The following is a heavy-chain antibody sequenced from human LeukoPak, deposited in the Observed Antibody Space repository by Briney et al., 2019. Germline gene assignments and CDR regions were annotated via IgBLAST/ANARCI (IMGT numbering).Heavy chain of an antibody. CDR3: AKGYTAAWYDFDC. CDR2: INWKGGTT. CDR1: GFTFDDYG. J-gene: IGHJ4*02. D-gene: IGHD6-13*01. V-gene: IGHV3-20*04. Sequence: GGSLRLSCGASGFTFDDYGMSWVRRAPGKGLEWVSGINWKGGTTAYADSVKGRFAISRDNAKNTLYLQMDSLRAEDTAVYYCAKGYTAAWYDFDCWGQGTLVTVSS.